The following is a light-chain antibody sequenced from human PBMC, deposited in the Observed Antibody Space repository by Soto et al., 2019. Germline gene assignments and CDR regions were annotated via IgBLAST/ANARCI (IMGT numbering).Light chain of an antibody. V-gene: IGLV1-51*01. Sequence: QSVLTQPPSVSAAPGQKVTISCSGSSSNIGNNYVSWYQQLPGTAPKLLIYDNNKRPSGIPDRFSGSKSGTSATLAITGLQTGDEADYYCGTWDSSLSALFGGGTKLTVL. CDR3: GTWDSSLSAL. CDR1: SSNIGNNY. CDR2: DNN. J-gene: IGLJ2*01.